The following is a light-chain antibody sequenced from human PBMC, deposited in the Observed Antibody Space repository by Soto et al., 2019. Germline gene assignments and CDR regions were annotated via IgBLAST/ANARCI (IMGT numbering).Light chain of an antibody. J-gene: IGLJ1*01. CDR3: SSYTSRTTSV. Sequence: QSVLTQPASVSGSPGQSITISCTGTSSDVGGHNYVSWYQQYSGKAPKLMIYEVSNRPSGVSNRFSGSKSGNTASLTISRLQDEEEADYYCSSYTSRTTSVLGTGTKVTV. CDR2: EVS. CDR1: SSDVGGHNY. V-gene: IGLV2-14*01.